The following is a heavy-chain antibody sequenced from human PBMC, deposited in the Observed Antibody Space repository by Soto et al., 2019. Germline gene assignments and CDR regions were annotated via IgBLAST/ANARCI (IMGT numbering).Heavy chain of an antibody. CDR2: ISSSGNII. Sequence: PVGSLILSCAGSGFIFSDYYMSWIRQAPGKGLEWVSYISSSGNIIYYADSVKGRFTISRDDAKNSLYLQMNSLRAEDTAVYYCARDLGYYASDGYFDYWGQGTLVTVSS. CDR3: ARDLGYYASDGYFDY. D-gene: IGHD3-22*01. J-gene: IGHJ4*02. V-gene: IGHV3-11*01. CDR1: GFIFSDYY.